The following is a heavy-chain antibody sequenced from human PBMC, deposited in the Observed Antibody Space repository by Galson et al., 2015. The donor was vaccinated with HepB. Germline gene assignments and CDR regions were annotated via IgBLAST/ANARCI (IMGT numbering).Heavy chain of an antibody. CDR1: GFSLSTSGMC. CDR3: ARITNTPGYYYYYMDV. V-gene: IGHV2-70*01. D-gene: IGHD2-8*01. J-gene: IGHJ6*03. CDR2: IDWDDDK. Sequence: PALVKPTQTLTLTCTFSGFSLSTSGMCVSWIRQPPGKALEWLALIDWDDDKYYSTSLKTRLTIPKDTSKNQVVLTMTNMDPVDTATYYCARITNTPGYYYYYMDVWGKGTTVTVSS.